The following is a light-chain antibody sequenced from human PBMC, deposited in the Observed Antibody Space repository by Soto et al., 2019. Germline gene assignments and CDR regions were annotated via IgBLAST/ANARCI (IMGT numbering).Light chain of an antibody. Sequence: QPVRTQSSSASASLGSSVKLTCTLSSGHSSYIFAWHQQQPGKAPRYLMKLEGSGSYNKGSGVPDRFSGSSSGADRYLTISNLQFEDEADYYCETWDSNTRVFGGGTKLTVL. CDR2: LEGSGSY. CDR3: ETWDSNTRV. J-gene: IGLJ3*02. V-gene: IGLV4-60*02. CDR1: SGHSSYI.